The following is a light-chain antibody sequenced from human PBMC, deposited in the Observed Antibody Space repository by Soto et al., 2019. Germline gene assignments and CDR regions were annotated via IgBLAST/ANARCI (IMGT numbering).Light chain of an antibody. Sequence: VFTQSPAILSVSPGERATLSFTSSQSFSSYVAWYQQKPGQAPRLLIYGAANRATGIPDRFSGSGSGTDFTLTISRLESEDFAVYYCQQYGSSGTFGQGTKV. CDR2: GAA. V-gene: IGKV3-20*01. CDR1: QSFSSY. J-gene: IGKJ1*01. CDR3: QQYGSSGT.